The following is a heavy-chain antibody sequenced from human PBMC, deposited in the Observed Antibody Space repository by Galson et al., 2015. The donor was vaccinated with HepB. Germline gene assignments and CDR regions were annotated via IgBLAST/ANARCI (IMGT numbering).Heavy chain of an antibody. V-gene: IGHV3-48*02. CDR1: GFTFSSYG. Sequence: SLRLSCAASGFTFSSYGMHWVRQAPGKGLEWVSYISSSSSTIYYADSVKGRFTISRDNAKNSLYLQMNSLRDEDTAVYYCATYGSGSYPSFDYWGQGTLVTVSS. D-gene: IGHD3-10*01. J-gene: IGHJ4*02. CDR2: ISSSSSTI. CDR3: ATYGSGSYPSFDY.